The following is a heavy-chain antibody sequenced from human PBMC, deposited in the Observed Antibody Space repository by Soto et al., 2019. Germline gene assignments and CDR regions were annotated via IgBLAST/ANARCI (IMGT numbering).Heavy chain of an antibody. D-gene: IGHD6-19*01. J-gene: IGHJ6*02. Sequence: QTLSLTCAISGDSVSSNSAAWNWIRQSPSRGLEWLGRTYYRSKWYNDYAVSVKSRITINPDTSKNQFSLQLNSVTPEDTAVYYCARDTWLAHTQNYYYYGMDFWGQGTTVTVSS. V-gene: IGHV6-1*01. CDR3: ARDTWLAHTQNYYYYGMDF. CDR1: GDSVSSNSAA. CDR2: TYYRSKWYN.